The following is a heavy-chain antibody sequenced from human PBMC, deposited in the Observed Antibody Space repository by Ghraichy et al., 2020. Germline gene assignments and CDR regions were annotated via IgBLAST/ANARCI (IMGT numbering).Heavy chain of an antibody. D-gene: IGHD2-2*02. J-gene: IGHJ1*01. CDR1: GFTFDDYT. V-gene: IGHV3-43*01. Sequence: GESLNISCAASGFTFDDYTMHWVRQAPGKGLEWVSLISWDGGSTYYADSVKGRFTISRDNSKNSLYLQMNSLRTEDTALYYCAKDPRRYQLLYEYFQHWGQGTLVTVSS. CDR2: ISWDGGST. CDR3: AKDPRRYQLLYEYFQH.